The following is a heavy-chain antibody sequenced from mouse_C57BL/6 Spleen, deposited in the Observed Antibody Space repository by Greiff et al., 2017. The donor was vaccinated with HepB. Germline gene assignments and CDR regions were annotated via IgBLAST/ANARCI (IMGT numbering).Heavy chain of an antibody. J-gene: IGHJ2*01. V-gene: IGHV1S26*01. CDR2: INPSSGYT. CDR1: GYTFTSYT. Sequence: QVQLQQPGAELVMPGASVKLSCKASGYTFTSYTMHWVKQRPGQGLEWIGYINPSSGYTKYNQKFKDKATLTADKSSTTAYMQLSSLTSEDSAVYYCARTHERWGQGTTLTVSS. CDR3: ARTHER.